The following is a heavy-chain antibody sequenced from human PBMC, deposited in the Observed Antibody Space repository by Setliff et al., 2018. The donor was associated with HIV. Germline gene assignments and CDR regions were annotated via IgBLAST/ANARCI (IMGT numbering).Heavy chain of an antibody. CDR1: GASIRTGSYY. CDR3: ASRIYYYDSSRVLREEGFDP. Sequence: PSETLSLTCTVSGASIRTGSYYWGWIRQPPGKGLEWIGTIYYSGTTYYNPSVKSRVTISVDTSKNQFSLNLTSVTATDTAVYYCASRIYYYDSSRVLREEGFDPWGQGTLVTVSS. CDR2: IYYSGTT. J-gene: IGHJ5*02. D-gene: IGHD3-22*01. V-gene: IGHV4-39*01.